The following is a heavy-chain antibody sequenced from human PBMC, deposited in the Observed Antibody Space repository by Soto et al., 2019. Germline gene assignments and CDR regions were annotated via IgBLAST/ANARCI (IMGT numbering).Heavy chain of an antibody. V-gene: IGHV1-2*04. D-gene: IGHD6-19*01. CDR1: GYTFTVYY. CDR3: ARSYSSGWLRYYYYGMDV. J-gene: IGHJ6*02. CDR2: INPNSGGT. Sequence: ASVKVSCKASGYTFTVYYMHWVRLAPGQGLEWMGWINPNSGGTNYAQKFQGWVTMTRDTSISTAYMELSRLGSDDTAVYYCARSYSSGWLRYYYYGMDVWGQGTTVTVSS.